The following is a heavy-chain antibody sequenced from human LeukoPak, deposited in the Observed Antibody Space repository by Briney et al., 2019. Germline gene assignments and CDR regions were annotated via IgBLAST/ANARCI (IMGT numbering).Heavy chain of an antibody. J-gene: IGHJ4*02. D-gene: IGHD5-12*01. CDR1: GFTFTGYY. CDR2: INPNSGDS. CDR3: VRAEAIDY. V-gene: IGHV1-2*02. Sequence: ASVKVSCKTSGFTFTGYYMHWVRQAPGQGLEWMGWINPNSGDSKYAQKFQGRVTMTRDTSISTAYMELSSLRSDDTAVYYCVRAEAIDYWGQGTLVTVSS.